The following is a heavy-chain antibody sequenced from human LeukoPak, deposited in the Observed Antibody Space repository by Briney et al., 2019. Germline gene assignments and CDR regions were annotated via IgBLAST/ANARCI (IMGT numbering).Heavy chain of an antibody. CDR3: ARSATQPDTAMVPYYFDY. Sequence: GASVKVSCKASGGTFSSYAISWVRQAPGQGLEWMGGIIPIFGTANYAQKFQGRVTITADESTSTAYMELSSLRAEDTAVYYCARSATQPDTAMVPYYFDYWGQGTLLTVSS. CDR1: GGTFSSYA. D-gene: IGHD5-18*01. J-gene: IGHJ4*02. CDR2: IIPIFGTA. V-gene: IGHV1-69*13.